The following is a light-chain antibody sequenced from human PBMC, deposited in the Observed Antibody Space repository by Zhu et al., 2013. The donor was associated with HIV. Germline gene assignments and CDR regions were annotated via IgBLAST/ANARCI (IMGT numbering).Light chain of an antibody. Sequence: EIVVTQSPATLSVSPGERVNISCGASQSVSSSYLAWYQQKPGLAPRLLIYGAFTRATGLPARFSGSGSRTEFTLTISSLQSEDFAIYYCQQYDKLPLTFGGGTKVEIK. CDR3: QQYDKLPLT. J-gene: IGKJ4*01. V-gene: IGKV3-15*01. CDR2: GAF. CDR1: QSVSSSY.